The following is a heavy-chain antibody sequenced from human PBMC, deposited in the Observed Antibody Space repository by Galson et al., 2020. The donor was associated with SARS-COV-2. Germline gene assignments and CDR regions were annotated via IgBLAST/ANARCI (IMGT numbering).Heavy chain of an antibody. CDR1: GGSISSYY. Sequence: SETLSLTCTVSGGSISSYYWSWIRQPPGKGLEWIGYIYYSGSTNYNPSLKSRVTISVDTSKNQFSLKLSSVTAADTAVYYCARGYDTTGNDAFDIWGQGTMVTISS. CDR2: IYYSGST. V-gene: IGHV4-59*12. CDR3: ARGYDTTGNDAFDI. D-gene: IGHD3-22*01. J-gene: IGHJ3*02.